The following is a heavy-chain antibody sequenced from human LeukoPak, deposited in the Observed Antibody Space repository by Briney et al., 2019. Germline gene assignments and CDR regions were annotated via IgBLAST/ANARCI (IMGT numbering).Heavy chain of an antibody. CDR1: GFTFSSYA. D-gene: IGHD3-16*01. CDR3: AKDYRGLLGYNWFDP. J-gene: IGHJ5*02. Sequence: GGSLRLSCAASGFTFSSYAMSWVRQAPGKGLEWVSAISGSGGSTYYADSVKGRFTISRDNSKNTLYLQMSSLRAEDTAVYYCAKDYRGLLGYNWFDPWGQGTLVTVSS. V-gene: IGHV3-23*01. CDR2: ISGSGGST.